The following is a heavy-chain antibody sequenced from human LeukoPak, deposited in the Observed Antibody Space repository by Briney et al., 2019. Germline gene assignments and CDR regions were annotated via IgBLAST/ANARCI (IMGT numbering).Heavy chain of an antibody. CDR2: ISSSSATI. CDR1: GFTFSSSS. V-gene: IGHV3-48*01. D-gene: IGHD6-25*01. CDR3: ARGRSGYYFDY. J-gene: IGHJ4*02. Sequence: GGSLRLSCAASGFTFSSSSMNWVRQAPGKGLEWVSYISSSSATIYYADSVKGRFTISRGNAKNSLFLQMNSLRAEDTAVYYCARGRSGYYFDYWGQGTLVTVSS.